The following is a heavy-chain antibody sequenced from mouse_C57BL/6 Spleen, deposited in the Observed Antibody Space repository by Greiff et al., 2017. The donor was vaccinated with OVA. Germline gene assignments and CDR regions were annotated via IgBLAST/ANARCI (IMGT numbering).Heavy chain of an antibody. CDR3: ATGTGDAMDY. CDR1: GYTFTDYY. D-gene: IGHD4-1*01. Sequence: QVQLQQSGAELVRPGASVKLSCKASGYTFTDYYINWVKQRPGQGLEWIARIYPGSGNTYYNEKFKGKATLTAEKSSSTAYMQLSSLTSEDSAVYFCATGTGDAMDYWGQGTSVTVSS. V-gene: IGHV1-76*01. CDR2: IYPGSGNT. J-gene: IGHJ4*01.